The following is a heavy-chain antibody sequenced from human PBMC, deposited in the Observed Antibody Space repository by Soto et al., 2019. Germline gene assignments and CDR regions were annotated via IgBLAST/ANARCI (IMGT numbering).Heavy chain of an antibody. V-gene: IGHV4-34*01. Sequence: PSETLSLTCAVYGGSFSGYYWSWIRQPPGKGLEWIGEINHSGSTNYNPSLKSRVTISVDTSKNQFSLKLSSVTAADTAVYYCASARLLGYSGYDRPFDYWGQGTLVTVSS. CDR2: INHSGST. J-gene: IGHJ4*02. CDR3: ASARLLGYSGYDRPFDY. CDR1: GGSFSGYY. D-gene: IGHD5-12*01.